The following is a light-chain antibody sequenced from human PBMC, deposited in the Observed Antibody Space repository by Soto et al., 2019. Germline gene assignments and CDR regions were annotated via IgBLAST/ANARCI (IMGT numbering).Light chain of an antibody. J-gene: IGKJ1*01. Sequence: DIKMTQSPSTLSESVGDRVTITCRASQSINSWLAWYQQKSGKAPKLLIYKASSLESGVPSRFSGSGSGTEFTLTISSLQPDDLATYYCQQYSGYSGTFGQGTKVEIK. CDR1: QSINSW. V-gene: IGKV1-5*03. CDR2: KAS. CDR3: QQYSGYSGT.